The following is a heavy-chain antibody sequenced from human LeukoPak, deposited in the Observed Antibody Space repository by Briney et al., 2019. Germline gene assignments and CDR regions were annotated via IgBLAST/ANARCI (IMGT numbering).Heavy chain of an antibody. V-gene: IGHV3-64*02. D-gene: IGHD6-19*01. CDR1: GFTLSSSA. J-gene: IGHJ4*02. CDR3: ARIRSGWYFDY. Sequence: PGGSLRLSCTAPGFTLSSSAMYWVRQPPGKGLEFVSVITSSGTGTDYADSVKGRFTISRDNSKNTLYLQMGSLRADDMAIYYCARIRSGWYFDYWGQGTLVTVSS. CDR2: ITSSGTGT.